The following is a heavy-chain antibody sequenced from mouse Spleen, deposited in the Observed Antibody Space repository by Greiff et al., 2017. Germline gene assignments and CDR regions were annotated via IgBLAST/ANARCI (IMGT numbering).Heavy chain of an antibody. J-gene: IGHJ4*01. Sequence: EVQVVESGGGLVQPGGSLKLSCAASGFDFSRYWMSWVRQAPGKGLEWIGEINPDSSTINYTPSLKDKFIISRDNAKNTLYLQMSKVRSEDTALYYCARKEFITTATGAMDYWGQGTSVTVSS. CDR3: ARKEFITTATGAMDY. V-gene: IGHV4-1*02. CDR2: INPDSSTI. CDR1: GFDFSRYW. D-gene: IGHD1-2*01.